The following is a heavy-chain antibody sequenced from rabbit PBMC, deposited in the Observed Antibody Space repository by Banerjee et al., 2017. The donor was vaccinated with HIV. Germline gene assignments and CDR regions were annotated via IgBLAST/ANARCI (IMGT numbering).Heavy chain of an antibody. V-gene: IGHV1S45*01. D-gene: IGHD5-1*01. CDR2: IAADTGDYT. CDR3: ARGYGSYDL. CDR1: GFDISGYH. J-gene: IGHJ4*01. Sequence: QEQLEESGGDLVKPEGSLTLTCKASGFDISGYHMCWVRQAPGKGLEWIACIAADTGDYTQYASWAKGRFTMSKTSSTTVTLQMTSLTAADKATYFCARGYGSYDLWGQGTLVTVS.